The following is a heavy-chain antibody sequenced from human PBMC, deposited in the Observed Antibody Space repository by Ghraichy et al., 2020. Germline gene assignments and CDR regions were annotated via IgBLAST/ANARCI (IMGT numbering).Heavy chain of an antibody. CDR2: IYYSGST. V-gene: IGHV4-61*01. J-gene: IGHJ6*02. Sequence: SETLSLTCTVSGGTVSSGSYYWGCLRQPPGKGLECIGYIYYSGSTNYNPSLKSRVTIIVDTAKNQFSLKLSSVTAADTAVYYCARGSYSSSWHYYYYGMDVWGQGTTVTVSS. CDR3: ARGSYSSSWHYYYYGMDV. CDR1: GGTVSSGSYY. D-gene: IGHD6-13*01.